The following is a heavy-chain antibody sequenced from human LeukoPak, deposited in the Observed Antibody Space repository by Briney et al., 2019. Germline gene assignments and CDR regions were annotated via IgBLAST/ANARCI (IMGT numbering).Heavy chain of an antibody. CDR3: ARGDGLI. CDR2: ISGDGRTI. V-gene: IGHV3-74*01. D-gene: IGHD5-24*01. CDR1: GFTVSNYW. Sequence: GGSLRLSCAASGFTVSNYWMSWVRQAPGKGLVWISRISGDGRTISYADSVKGRFTISRDNAKNTVSLQMNSLRAEDTAVYYCARGDGLIWGQGTMVTVSS. J-gene: IGHJ3*02.